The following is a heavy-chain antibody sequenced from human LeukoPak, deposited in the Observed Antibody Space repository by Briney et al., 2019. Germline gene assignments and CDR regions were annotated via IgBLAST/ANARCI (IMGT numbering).Heavy chain of an antibody. V-gene: IGHV3-23*01. J-gene: IGHJ4*02. CDR2: ISSTGYTT. Sequence: GGSLRLSCAASGFPFTTYPMNWVRQAPGKGLEWVSVISSTGYTTYYADSVKDRFTVSRDNSQNTLYLQMNSLRAEDTAVYYCAKRRDSSARAFDYWGQGTLVTVSS. D-gene: IGHD6-6*01. CDR3: AKRRDSSARAFDY. CDR1: GFPFTTYP.